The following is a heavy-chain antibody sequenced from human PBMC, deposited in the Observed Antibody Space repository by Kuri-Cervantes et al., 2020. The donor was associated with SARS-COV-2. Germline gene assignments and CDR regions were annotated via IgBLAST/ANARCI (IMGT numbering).Heavy chain of an antibody. V-gene: IGHV4-61*02. J-gene: IGHJ4*02. CDR3: ARGRRQQLVRGFDY. Sequence: SETLSLTCTVSVGSSSSGSYYWSWIRQPAGKGLEWIGRIYTSGSTNYNPSLKSRVTISVDTSKNQFSLKLSSVTAADTAVYYCARGRRQQLVRGFDYWGQGTLVTVSS. D-gene: IGHD6-13*01. CDR2: IYTSGST. CDR1: VGSSSSGSYY.